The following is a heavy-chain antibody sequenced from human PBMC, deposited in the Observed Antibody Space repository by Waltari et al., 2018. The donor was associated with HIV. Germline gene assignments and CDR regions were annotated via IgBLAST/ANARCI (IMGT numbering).Heavy chain of an antibody. V-gene: IGHV1-2*02. D-gene: IGHD2-21*01. CDR1: GYVFPAKF. Sequence: QARLEQSGAELRKPGASVQVSCTASGYVFPAKFIHWLRQCPGHGLQWLGFIKTQTGGTIVAQTFEGRITMTSDTSITTGFMQLTGLRSDDTAVYYCARGDHNFYGSGGYGDVLDVWGPGTLVTVSS. CDR2: IKTQTGGT. CDR3: ARGDHNFYGSGGYGDVLDV. J-gene: IGHJ1*01.